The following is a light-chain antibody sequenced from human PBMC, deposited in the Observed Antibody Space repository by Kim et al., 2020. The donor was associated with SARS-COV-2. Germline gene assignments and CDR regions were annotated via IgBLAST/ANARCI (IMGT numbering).Light chain of an antibody. CDR2: EAF. CDR3: QQYGSSPYT. V-gene: IGKV3-20*01. CDR1: QSVRSSL. J-gene: IGKJ2*01. Sequence: EIVLTQSPGTLSLSPGERATLSCRASQSVRSSLLAWYQQKPGQAPRLLIYEAFKRVAGIPDRFSGSGSGTDFTLTISRPEPEDFAMYYWQQYGSSPYTVGQGTKLEI.